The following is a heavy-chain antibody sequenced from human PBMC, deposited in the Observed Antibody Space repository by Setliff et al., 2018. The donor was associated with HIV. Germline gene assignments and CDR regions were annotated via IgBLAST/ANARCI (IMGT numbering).Heavy chain of an antibody. CDR2: IIPILGIA. J-gene: IGHJ3*02. D-gene: IGHD2-21*02. CDR1: GYTFTSYD. CDR3: ARARHIVVVTAIPDAFDI. Sequence: GASVKVSCKASGYTFTSYDINWVRQAPGQGLEWMGGIIPILGIANYAQKFQGRVTITADESTSTAYMELSSLRSEDTAVYYCARARHIVVVTAIPDAFDIWGQGTMVT. V-gene: IGHV1-69*10.